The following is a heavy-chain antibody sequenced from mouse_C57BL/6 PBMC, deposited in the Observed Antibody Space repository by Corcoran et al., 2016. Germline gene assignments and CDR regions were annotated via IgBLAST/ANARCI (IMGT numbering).Heavy chain of an antibody. CDR1: GYTFTTYG. J-gene: IGHJ4*01. CDR3: ARSDGSRDYAMDY. CDR2: INTYSGVP. Sequence: QIQLVQSGPELKKPGETVKISCKASGYTFTTYGMSWVKQAPGKGLKWMGWINTYSGVPTYADDFKGRFAFSLETSASTAYLQINNLKNEDTATYFCARSDGSRDYAMDYWGQGTSVTVSS. V-gene: IGHV9-3*01. D-gene: IGHD1-1*01.